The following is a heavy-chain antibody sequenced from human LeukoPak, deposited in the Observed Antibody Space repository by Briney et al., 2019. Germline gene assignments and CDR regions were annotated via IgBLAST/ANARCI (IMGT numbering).Heavy chain of an antibody. CDR2: IRGSGSPI. Sequence: PGGSLRLSCAASGFTFSSYAMSWVRQAPGKGLEWVSYIRGSGSPIYYADSVKGRFTISRDNAKNSLYLQMNSLRDEDTAVYYCVRDPEALDYWGQGTPVTVSS. CDR3: VRDPEALDY. CDR1: GFTFSSYA. V-gene: IGHV3-48*02. J-gene: IGHJ4*02.